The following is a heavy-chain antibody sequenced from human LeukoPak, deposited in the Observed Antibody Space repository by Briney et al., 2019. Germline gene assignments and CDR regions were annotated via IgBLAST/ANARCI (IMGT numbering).Heavy chain of an antibody. CDR2: ISSSSSTI. J-gene: IGHJ6*02. CDR3: ARSYLWFGSYYGMDV. V-gene: IGHV3-48*04. Sequence: GGSLRLSCTASGFAFNTYSMNWVRQAPGKGLEWVSYISSSSSTIYYADSVKGRFTISRDNAKNSLYLQMNSLRAEDTAVYYCARSYLWFGSYYGMDVWGQGTTVTVSS. D-gene: IGHD3-10*01. CDR1: GFAFNTYS.